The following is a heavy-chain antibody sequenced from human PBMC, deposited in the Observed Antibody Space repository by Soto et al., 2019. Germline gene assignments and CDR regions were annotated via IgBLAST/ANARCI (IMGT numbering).Heavy chain of an antibody. CDR2: IYYSGST. D-gene: IGHD1-7*01. J-gene: IGHJ6*02. Sequence: SETLSLTCTASGGSISSYYWSWIRQPPGKGLEWIGYIYYSGSTNYNPSLKSRVTISVDTSKNQFSLKLSSVTAADTAVYYCARDRFNWNYLENYYYYYGMDVWGQGTTVTVS. CDR3: ARDRFNWNYLENYYYYYGMDV. V-gene: IGHV4-59*01. CDR1: GGSISSYY.